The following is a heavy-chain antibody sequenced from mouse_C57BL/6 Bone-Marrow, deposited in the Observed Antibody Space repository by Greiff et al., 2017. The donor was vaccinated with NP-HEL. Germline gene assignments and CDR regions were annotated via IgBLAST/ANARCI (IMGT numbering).Heavy chain of an antibody. J-gene: IGHJ4*01. CDR3: ARSQRSYAMDY. CDR1: GFTFTDYY. CDR2: IRNKANGYTT. V-gene: IGHV7-3*01. Sequence: EVKLQESGGGLVQPGGSLSLSCAASGFTFTDYYMSWVRQPPGKALEWLGFIRNKANGYTTEYSASVKGRFTISRDNSQSILYLQMNALRAEDSATYYCARSQRSYAMDYWGQGTSVTVSS.